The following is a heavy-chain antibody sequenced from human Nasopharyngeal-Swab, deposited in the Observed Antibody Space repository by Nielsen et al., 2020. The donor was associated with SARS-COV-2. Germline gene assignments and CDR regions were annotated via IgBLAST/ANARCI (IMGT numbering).Heavy chain of an antibody. D-gene: IGHD6-19*01. CDR3: ARQVGQWLVLVSWFDP. J-gene: IGHJ5*02. CDR1: GGSISSSSYY. CDR2: IYYSGST. V-gene: IGHV4-39*01. Sequence: SETLSLTCTVSGGSISSSSYYWGWIRQPPGKGLEWIGYIYYSGSTNYNPSLKSRVTISVDTSKNQFSLKLSSVTAADTAVYYCARQVGQWLVLVSWFDPWGQGTLVTVSS.